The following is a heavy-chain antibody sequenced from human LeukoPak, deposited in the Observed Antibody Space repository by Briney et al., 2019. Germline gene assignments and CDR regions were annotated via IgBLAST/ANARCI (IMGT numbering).Heavy chain of an antibody. CDR2: IYHSGTT. V-gene: IGHV4-59*01. CDR1: GGPINHFY. D-gene: IGHD1-26*01. J-gene: IGHJ4*02. Sequence: SETLSLTCNVSGGPINHFYWSWIRQPPGKGLEWIGYIYHSGTTNYSPSLKSRVTMSLDTSTSQFSLKVNSVTAADTAVYYCAREKRVVGAPHFDSWGQGTLVTVSS. CDR3: AREKRVVGAPHFDS.